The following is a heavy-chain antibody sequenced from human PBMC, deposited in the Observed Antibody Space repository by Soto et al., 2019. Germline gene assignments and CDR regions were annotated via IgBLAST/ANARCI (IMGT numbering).Heavy chain of an antibody. CDR1: GFTFSSYG. Sequence: QVQLVESGGGVVQPGRSLRLSCAASGFTFSSYGMHWVRQAPGKGLEWVAVISYDGSYKYYADSVKGRFTISRDNSKNTLYLQMNSLRAEDTAVYYCAKGGAFYTTMVTGWGQGTLVTVSS. CDR2: ISYDGSYK. D-gene: IGHD5-18*01. V-gene: IGHV3-30*18. J-gene: IGHJ4*02. CDR3: AKGGAFYTTMVTG.